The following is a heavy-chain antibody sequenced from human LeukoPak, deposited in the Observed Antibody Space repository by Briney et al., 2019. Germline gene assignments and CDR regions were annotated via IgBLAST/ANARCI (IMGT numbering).Heavy chain of an antibody. CDR2: IYYSGST. CDR3: ARGGYSLPVDWFDP. Sequence: SETVSLTCTVSGGSISSYYWSWIRQPPGKGLEWIGYIYYSGSTNYNPSLKSRVTISVDTSKNQFSLKLSSVTAADTAVYYCARGGYSLPVDWFDPRGQGTLVTVSS. J-gene: IGHJ5*02. V-gene: IGHV4-59*01. D-gene: IGHD5-18*01. CDR1: GGSISSYY.